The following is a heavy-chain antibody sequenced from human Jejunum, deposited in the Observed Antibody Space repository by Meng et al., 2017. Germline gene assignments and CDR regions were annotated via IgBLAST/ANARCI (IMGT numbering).Heavy chain of an antibody. CDR3: ARGVGDIRVGFDY. V-gene: IGHV4-4*02. CDR1: GDSISSTNW. D-gene: IGHD5-12*01. Sequence: QVHPQESGPGLVKPSGTLSLTGEVSGDSISSTNWWDWLRQPPGKGLEWIGEIYHSGRTNFNPSLESRVTISVDESKNQFSLTLNSVTAADTAVYYCARGVGDIRVGFDYWGQGILVTVSS. J-gene: IGHJ4*02. CDR2: IYHSGRT.